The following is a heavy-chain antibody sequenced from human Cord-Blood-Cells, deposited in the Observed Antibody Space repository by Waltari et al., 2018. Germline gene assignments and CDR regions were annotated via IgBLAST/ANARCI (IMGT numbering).Heavy chain of an antibody. CDR3: ARILSKFWSGYYCDS. V-gene: IGHV2-26*01. CDR2: IFSNDEK. CDR1: ALSPTNATMG. J-gene: IGHJ3*02. Sequence: QATLKESGPVLAKPTETLTLTCTAPALSPTNATMGVSWLRKPPGKALAWLAHIFSNDEKSYRTSLKSRLTISKDTSKSQVVLTMTNMDPVDTATYYCARILSKFWSGYYCDSWGQGTMVSVSS. D-gene: IGHD3-3*01.